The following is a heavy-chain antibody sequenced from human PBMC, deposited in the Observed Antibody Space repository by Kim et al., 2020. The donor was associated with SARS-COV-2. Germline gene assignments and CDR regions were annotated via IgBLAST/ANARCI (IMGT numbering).Heavy chain of an antibody. J-gene: IGHJ3*02. CDR3: AKDFAAVAVVFYAFDI. CDR1: GFTFSSYG. Sequence: GGSLRLSCAASGFTFSSYGMHWVRQAPGKGLEWVAVISYDGSNKYYADSVKGRFTISRDNSKNTLYLQMNSLRAEDTAVYYCAKDFAAVAVVFYAFDIWG. CDR2: ISYDGSNK. D-gene: IGHD6-19*01. V-gene: IGHV3-30*18.